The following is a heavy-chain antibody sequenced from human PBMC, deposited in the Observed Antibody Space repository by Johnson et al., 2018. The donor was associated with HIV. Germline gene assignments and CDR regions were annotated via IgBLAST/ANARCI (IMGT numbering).Heavy chain of an antibody. CDR2: ISWNSGSI. CDR1: GFTFDDYA. Sequence: VQLVESGGGVVQPGRSLRLSCAASGFTFDDYAMHWVRQAPGKGLEWVSGISWNSGSIGYADSVKGRFTISRDNAKNSLYLQMNSLRAEDTALYYCAKDGVAAAFAAFDIWGQGTMVTVSS. CDR3: AKDGVAAAFAAFDI. D-gene: IGHD6-13*01. J-gene: IGHJ3*02. V-gene: IGHV3-9*01.